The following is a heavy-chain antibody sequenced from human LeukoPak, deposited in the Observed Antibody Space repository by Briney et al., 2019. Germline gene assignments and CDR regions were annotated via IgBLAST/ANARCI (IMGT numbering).Heavy chain of an antibody. D-gene: IGHD3-22*01. CDR3: ARDKYSSGYSGY. V-gene: IGHV1-18*01. CDR1: GYTLTSYG. J-gene: IGHJ4*02. Sequence: ASVKVSCKPSGYTLTSYGINWVRQAPGQGLEWMGWISTKTANTNYAQKFQGRVTMTTDTSTSSAYMELRSLRSDDTAVYYCARDKYSSGYSGYWGQGTLVTVSS. CDR2: ISTKTANT.